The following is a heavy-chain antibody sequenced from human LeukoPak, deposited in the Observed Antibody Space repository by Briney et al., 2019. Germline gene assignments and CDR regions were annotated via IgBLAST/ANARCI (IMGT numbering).Heavy chain of an antibody. CDR2: ISGSGGST. Sequence: TGGSLRLSCAASGFTFSSYAMSWVRQAPGKGLEWVSAISGSGGSTYYADSVKGRFTISRDNSKNTLYLQMNSLRAEDTAVYYCAKGGAIYDFWSGYRSSTGFDPWGQGTLVTVSS. CDR1: GFTFSSYA. J-gene: IGHJ5*02. V-gene: IGHV3-23*01. CDR3: AKGGAIYDFWSGYRSSTGFDP. D-gene: IGHD3-3*01.